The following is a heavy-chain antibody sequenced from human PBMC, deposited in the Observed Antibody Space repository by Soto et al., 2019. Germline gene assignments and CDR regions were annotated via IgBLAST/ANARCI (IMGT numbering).Heavy chain of an antibody. Sequence: SETLSLTCTVSGGSISSGGYYWSWIRQHPGKGLEWIGYIYYSGSTYYNPSLKSRVTISVDTSKNQFSLKLSSVTAADTAVYYCARLRTGGTRFFDYWGQGTLVTSPQ. D-gene: IGHD2-15*01. CDR1: GGSISSGGYY. CDR3: ARLRTGGTRFFDY. CDR2: IYYSGST. J-gene: IGHJ4*02. V-gene: IGHV4-31*03.